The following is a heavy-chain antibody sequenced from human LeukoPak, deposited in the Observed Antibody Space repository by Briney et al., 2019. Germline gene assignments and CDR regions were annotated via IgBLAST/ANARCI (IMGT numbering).Heavy chain of an antibody. CDR2: IYTSGST. D-gene: IGHD3-3*01. Sequence: PSETLSLTCTVSGGSISSYYWSWIRQPAGKGLEWIGRIYTSGSTNYNPSLKSRVTMSVDTSKNQFSLKLSSVTAADTAVYYCARQSPKPAITIFGVVAFDYWGQGTLVTVSS. CDR1: GGSISSYY. J-gene: IGHJ4*02. CDR3: ARQSPKPAITIFGVVAFDY. V-gene: IGHV4-4*07.